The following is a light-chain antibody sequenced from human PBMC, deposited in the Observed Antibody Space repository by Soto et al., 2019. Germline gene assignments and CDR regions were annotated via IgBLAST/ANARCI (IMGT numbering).Light chain of an antibody. J-gene: IGLJ1*01. CDR3: CSYAGSYTYV. V-gene: IGLV2-11*01. Sequence: QSALTQPPSASGSPGQSVTISCSGTKNDIGVYDFVSWYQHHPGKAPKLMIYDVSKRPSGVPDRFSGSKSGNTASLTISGLQAEDEADYYCCSYAGSYTYVFGTGTKLTVL. CDR2: DVS. CDR1: KNDIGVYDF.